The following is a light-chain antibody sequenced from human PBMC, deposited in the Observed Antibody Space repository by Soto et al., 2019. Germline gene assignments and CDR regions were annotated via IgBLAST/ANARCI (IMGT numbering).Light chain of an antibody. J-gene: IGKJ2*01. Sequence: EIVLTQSPGTLSLSPGERATLSCRASQSVSSSYLAWYQQKPGQAHRLLIYGASSRATGIPDRFSGSGSGTDFTLTISRLEPEDFAVYYCQQYGSSPSYTFGQGTKLEIK. CDR1: QSVSSSY. V-gene: IGKV3-20*01. CDR2: GAS. CDR3: QQYGSSPSYT.